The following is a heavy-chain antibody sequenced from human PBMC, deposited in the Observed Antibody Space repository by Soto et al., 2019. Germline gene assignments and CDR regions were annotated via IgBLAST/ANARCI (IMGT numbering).Heavy chain of an antibody. CDR3: ARSGGITGTTNYYYYYYGMDV. D-gene: IGHD1-7*01. CDR2: INSDGSST. Sequence: HPGGSLRLSCAASGFTFSSYWMHWVRQAPGKGLVWVSRINSDGSSTSYADSVKGRFTISRDNAKNTLYLQMNSLRAEDTAVYYCARSGGITGTTNYYYYYYGMDVWGQGTTVTVSS. V-gene: IGHV3-74*01. J-gene: IGHJ6*02. CDR1: GFTFSSYW.